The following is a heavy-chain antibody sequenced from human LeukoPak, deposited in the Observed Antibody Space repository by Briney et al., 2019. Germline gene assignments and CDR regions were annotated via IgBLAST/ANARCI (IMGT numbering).Heavy chain of an antibody. CDR2: IYYSGST. J-gene: IGHJ4*02. CDR1: GGSISSSSYY. V-gene: IGHV4-39*01. Sequence: SETLSLTCTVSGGSISSSSYYWGWIRQPPGKGLEWIGSIYYSGSTYYNPSLKSRVTISVDTSKNQFSLKLSSGTAADTAVYYCARRTRPIDYWGQGTLVTVSS. CDR3: ARRTRPIDY.